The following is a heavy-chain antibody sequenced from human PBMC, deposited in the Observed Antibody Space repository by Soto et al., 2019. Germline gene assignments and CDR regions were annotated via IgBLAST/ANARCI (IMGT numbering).Heavy chain of an antibody. CDR3: ARDRITMAYYGMDV. CDR1: GGTFSSYT. D-gene: IGHD3-10*01. V-gene: IGHV1-69*08. J-gene: IGHJ6*02. Sequence: QVQLVQSGAEVKKPGSSVKVSCKASGGTFSSYTISWVRQAPGQGLEWMGRIIPILGIANYAQKFQGRVTXXAXKXXSTAYMELSSLRSEDTAVYYCARDRITMAYYGMDVWGQGTTVTVSS. CDR2: IIPILGIA.